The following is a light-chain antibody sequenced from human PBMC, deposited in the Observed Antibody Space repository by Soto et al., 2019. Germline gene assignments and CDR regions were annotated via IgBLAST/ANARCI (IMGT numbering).Light chain of an antibody. CDR1: SSNIGAGYD. V-gene: IGLV1-40*01. Sequence: QSVLTQPPSVSGAPGQRVTISCTGSSSNIGAGYDENWYQQLPGTAPKVLIYGNSNRPSGVPDRFSGSKSGASASLAITGLQAEDEADYYCQSYDSSLSTSVFGGGTQLTVL. CDR3: QSYDSSLSTSV. CDR2: GNS. J-gene: IGLJ2*01.